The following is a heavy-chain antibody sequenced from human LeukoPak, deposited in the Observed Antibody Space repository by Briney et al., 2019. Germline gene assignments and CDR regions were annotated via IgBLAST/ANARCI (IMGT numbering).Heavy chain of an antibody. Sequence: ASVKVSCKTSGYTFTNYGVNWVRQAPGQGLEWVGWISAYNGNTNYPHKLHGRVTMTTDTSTSTTYMELRSLRSDDTAVYYCARASGNHAEDAFDIWGQGTMVTVSS. CDR1: GYTFTNYG. D-gene: IGHD1-14*01. CDR3: ARASGNHAEDAFDI. CDR2: ISAYNGNT. J-gene: IGHJ3*02. V-gene: IGHV1-18*01.